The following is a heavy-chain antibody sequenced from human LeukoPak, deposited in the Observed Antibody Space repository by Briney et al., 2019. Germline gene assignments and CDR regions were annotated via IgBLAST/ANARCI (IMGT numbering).Heavy chain of an antibody. CDR3: GSGSYGMDV. CDR1: GGSISSYY. D-gene: IGHD3-10*01. CDR2: IYYSGST. J-gene: IGHJ6*02. Sequence: SETLSLTCTVSGGSISSYYWSWIRQPPGKGLEWIGYIYYSGSTNYNPSLKSRVTISVDTSKNQFSLKLSSVTAADTAVYYCGSGSYGMDVWGQGTTVTVSS. V-gene: IGHV4-59*01.